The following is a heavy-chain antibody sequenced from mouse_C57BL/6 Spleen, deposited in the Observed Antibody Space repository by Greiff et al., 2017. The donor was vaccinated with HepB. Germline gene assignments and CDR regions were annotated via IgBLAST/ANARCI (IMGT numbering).Heavy chain of an antibody. CDR1: GFTFSSYG. V-gene: IGHV5-6*01. Sequence: EVKLVESGGDLVKPGGSLQLSCAASGFTFSSYGMSWVRQTPDKRLELVATISSVGSYTYYPDSVKGRFTISRDNAKNTLYLQMSSLKSEATAMYYCARQSNSFAYWGQGTLVTVSA. CDR3: ARQSNSFAY. D-gene: IGHD2-5*01. CDR2: ISSVGSYT. J-gene: IGHJ3*01.